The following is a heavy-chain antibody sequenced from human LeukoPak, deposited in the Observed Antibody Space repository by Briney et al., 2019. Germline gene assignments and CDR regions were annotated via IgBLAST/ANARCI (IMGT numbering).Heavy chain of an antibody. V-gene: IGHV1-18*01. Sequence: GASVKVSCKASGYTFTSYGISWVRQTPGQGLEWMGWISAYNGNTNYAQKLQGRVTITADKSTSTAYMELSSLRSEDTAVYYCARYLSTGYSYVEGSGIDYWGQGTLVTVSS. D-gene: IGHD5-18*01. CDR2: ISAYNGNT. J-gene: IGHJ4*02. CDR1: GYTFTSYG. CDR3: ARYLSTGYSYVEGSGIDY.